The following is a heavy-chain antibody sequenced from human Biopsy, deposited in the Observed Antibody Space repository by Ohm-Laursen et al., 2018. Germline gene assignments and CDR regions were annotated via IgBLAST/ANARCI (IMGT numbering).Heavy chain of an antibody. D-gene: IGHD6-19*01. V-gene: IGHV3-23*01. CDR2: ISGSAHST. Sequence: SLRLSCTASGFTYSSYSMSWVRQPPGKGLEWVSAISGSAHSTYYSDSVKGRFTISRDNSKNMMYLQMNSLRADDTALYYCRAVAGEAFDLWGQGTMVTVSS. CDR1: GFTYSSYS. J-gene: IGHJ3*01. CDR3: RAVAGEAFDL.